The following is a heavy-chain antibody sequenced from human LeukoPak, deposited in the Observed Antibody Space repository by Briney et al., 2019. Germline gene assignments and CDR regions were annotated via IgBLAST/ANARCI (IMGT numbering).Heavy chain of an antibody. CDR1: GFTFSSYA. V-gene: IGHV4-59*01. D-gene: IGHD3-22*01. Sequence: GSLRLSCAASGFTFSSYAMSWIRQPPGKGLEWIGYIYYSGSTNYNPSLKSRVTISVDTSKNQFSLKLSSVTAADTAVYYCARDRGYYDSSGYYGKGGWFDPWGQGTLVTVSS. J-gene: IGHJ5*02. CDR2: IYYSGST. CDR3: ARDRGYYDSSGYYGKGGWFDP.